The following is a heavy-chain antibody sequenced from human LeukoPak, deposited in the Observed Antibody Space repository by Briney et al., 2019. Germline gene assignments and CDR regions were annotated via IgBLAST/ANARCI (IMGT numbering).Heavy chain of an antibody. CDR1: GFTFSSYS. Sequence: GGSLRLSCAASGFTFSSYSMNWVRQAPGKGLEWVSSISSSSSYIYYADSVRGRFTISRDNAKNSLFLQMNSLRAEDTAVYYCARGIQPNYYFDYWGQGTLVTVSS. CDR2: ISSSSSYI. J-gene: IGHJ4*02. V-gene: IGHV3-21*01. D-gene: IGHD5-18*01. CDR3: ARGIQPNYYFDY.